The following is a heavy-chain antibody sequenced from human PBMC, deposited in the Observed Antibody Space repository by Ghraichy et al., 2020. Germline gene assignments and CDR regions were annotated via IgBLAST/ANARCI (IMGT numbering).Heavy chain of an antibody. Sequence: SETLSLTCTVSGGSITSSSSYWAWIRQPPGKGLEWIGSMHYSGNTYYNSSLERRIIMSVDTSKNQFSLKLYSLTAADTAVYYCARILEAFDVWGQGTMVTVSS. CDR3: ARILEAFDV. CDR2: MHYSGNT. V-gene: IGHV4-39*01. J-gene: IGHJ3*01. D-gene: IGHD3-3*01. CDR1: GGSITSSSSY.